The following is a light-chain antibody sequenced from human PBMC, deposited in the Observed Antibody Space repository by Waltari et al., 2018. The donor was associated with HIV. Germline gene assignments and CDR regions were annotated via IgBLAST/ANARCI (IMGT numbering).Light chain of an antibody. CDR2: DNN. V-gene: IGLV1-51*01. J-gene: IGLJ2*01. Sequence: QSVLTQPPSVSAAPGQRVTISCSGSSSNIGYNYVSWYQQLPGTAPKLLLYDNNKRPPGIPDRVSGSKSGASATLGTTGLQTGDEADYYCGTWDSSLSAGVFGGGTKLTVL. CDR3: GTWDSSLSAGV. CDR1: SSNIGYNY.